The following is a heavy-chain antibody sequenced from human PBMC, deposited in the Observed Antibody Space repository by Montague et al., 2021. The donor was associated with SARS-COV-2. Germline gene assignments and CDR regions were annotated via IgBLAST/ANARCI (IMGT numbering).Heavy chain of an antibody. CDR1: SGSISTGHH. V-gene: IGHV4-31*03. CDR2: IYDSGST. D-gene: IGHD3-10*01. CDR3: ARDHGQWFGELWGHGLDV. J-gene: IGHJ6*02. Sequence: TLSLTCSVSSGSISTGHHWSWIRQHPMKGLEWIGYIYDSGSTYCNPXXKCRVTISIDTAKNQFSLELTSMTAADTAVYYCARDHGQWFGELWGHGLDVWGQGPRSSSR.